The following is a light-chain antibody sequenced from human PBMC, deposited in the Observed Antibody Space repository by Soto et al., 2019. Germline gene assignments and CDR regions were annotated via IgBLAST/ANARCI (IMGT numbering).Light chain of an antibody. V-gene: IGKV1-5*01. CDR3: QQYNSYPGT. Sequence: DIQMTQSPSTLSASVGDRVTITCRASQSISSWLAWYQQKPGKAPKLLIYDASSLESGVPSRFSGSGSGTEFTLTISGLQPDDFATYYCQQYNSYPGTFGQGPKVDIK. J-gene: IGKJ1*01. CDR1: QSISSW. CDR2: DAS.